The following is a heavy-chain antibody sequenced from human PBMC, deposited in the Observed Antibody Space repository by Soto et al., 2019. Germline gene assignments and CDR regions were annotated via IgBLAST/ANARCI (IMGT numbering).Heavy chain of an antibody. CDR3: AIDLWWYTH. CDR1: GFTFSDHA. Sequence: EVQLLESGGGLVQPGGSLRLSCTASGFTFSDHAMTWVSQAPGKGLEWLSGISGGGSGAYYADSVKGRFTVSRANSNNTLFLQMDSLRVEDTAVYYCAIDLWWYTHWGQGTLVTVSS. V-gene: IGHV3-23*01. D-gene: IGHD2-15*01. CDR2: ISGGGSGA. J-gene: IGHJ4*02.